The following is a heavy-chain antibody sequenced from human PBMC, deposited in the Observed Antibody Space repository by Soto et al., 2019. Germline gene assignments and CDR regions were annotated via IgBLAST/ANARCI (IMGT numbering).Heavy chain of an antibody. CDR2: IVVGSGNT. CDR1: GFTFTSSA. Sequence: SVKVSRKASGFTFTSSAVQWVRQARGQRLEWIGWIVVGSGNTNYAQKFQERVTITRDMSTSTAYMELVSLRSEDTAVYYCAALPYYGDYAYGYFDYWGQGTLVTVSS. V-gene: IGHV1-58*01. J-gene: IGHJ4*02. D-gene: IGHD4-17*01. CDR3: AALPYYGDYAYGYFDY.